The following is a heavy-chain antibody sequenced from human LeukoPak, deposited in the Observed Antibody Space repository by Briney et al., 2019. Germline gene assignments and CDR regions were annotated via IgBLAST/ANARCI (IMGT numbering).Heavy chain of an antibody. V-gene: IGHV1-8*01. CDR2: MNPNSGNT. CDR1: GYTFTSYD. CDR3: ARGQKGCYDILTGYYKYDFDY. D-gene: IGHD3-9*01. J-gene: IGHJ4*02. Sequence: ASVKVSCKASGYTFTSYDINWVRQATGQGLEWVGWMNPNSGNTGYAQKFQGRVTMTRNTSIRSEDTAVYYCARGQKGCYDILTGYYKYDFDYWGQGTLVTVSS.